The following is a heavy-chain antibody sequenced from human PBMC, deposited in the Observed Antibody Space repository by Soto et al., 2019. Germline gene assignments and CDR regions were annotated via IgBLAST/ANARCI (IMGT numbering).Heavy chain of an antibody. Sequence: QVQLVQSGAEVKKPGASVKVSCKASGYTFTSHDINWVRQATGQGLEWRGWMNPNSGNTGYAQKFQGRVSMTRDTPISTAYMHLSGARSDDTAVYSCAGPYVEVTAGDDAFDIWGQGTMVTVSS. D-gene: IGHD4-17*01. J-gene: IGHJ3*02. V-gene: IGHV1-8*01. CDR2: MNPNSGNT. CDR3: AGPYVEVTAGDDAFDI. CDR1: GYTFTSHD.